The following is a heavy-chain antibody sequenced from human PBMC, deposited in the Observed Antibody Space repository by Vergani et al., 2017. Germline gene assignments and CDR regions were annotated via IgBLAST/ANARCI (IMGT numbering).Heavy chain of an antibody. CDR2: IIPIFGTA. J-gene: IGHJ6*02. CDR1: GGTFSSYA. D-gene: IGHD6-13*01. V-gene: IGHV1-69*18. Sequence: QVQLVQSGAEVKKPGSSVKVSCKASGGTFSSYAISWLRQAPGQGLEWMGRIIPIFGTANYAQKFQGRVTITADESTSTAYMELSSLRSEDTAVYYCARVVPPGIAAAGTGYYYYGMDVWGQGTTVTVSS. CDR3: ARVVPPGIAAAGTGYYYYGMDV.